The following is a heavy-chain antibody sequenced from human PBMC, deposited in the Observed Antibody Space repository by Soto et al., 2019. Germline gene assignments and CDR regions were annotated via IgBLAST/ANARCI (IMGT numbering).Heavy chain of an antibody. Sequence: QVQLVQSGAEVKQPGSSVKVSCQASGGTFSSYALSWVRQAPGPGLEWMGGIIPIFGTANYAQKFQGRVTITADESTSTAYMELSSLRSEDTAVDYCARFPWGAYYYYGMDVWGQGTTVTVSS. CDR1: GGTFSSYA. J-gene: IGHJ6*02. CDR3: ARFPWGAYYYYGMDV. CDR2: IIPIFGTA. D-gene: IGHD1-26*01. V-gene: IGHV1-69*01.